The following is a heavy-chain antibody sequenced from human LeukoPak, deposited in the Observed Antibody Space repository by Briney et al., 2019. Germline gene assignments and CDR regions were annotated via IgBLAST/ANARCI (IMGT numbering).Heavy chain of an antibody. D-gene: IGHD4-17*01. Sequence: ASVKVSCKTSGYTFTGYYMHWVRQAPGQGLEWTGWINPSRGGTNHAQKFQGRVTMTRDTSISTAYMELSRLTSDDTAAYFCARSFIDYGAMPWALDIWGQGTMVTVSS. CDR3: ARSFIDYGAMPWALDI. J-gene: IGHJ3*02. CDR1: GYTFTGYY. V-gene: IGHV1-2*02. CDR2: INPSRGGT.